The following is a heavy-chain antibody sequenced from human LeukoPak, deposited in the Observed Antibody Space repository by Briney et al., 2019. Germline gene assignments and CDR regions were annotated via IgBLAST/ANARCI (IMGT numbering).Heavy chain of an antibody. CDR1: GYSISSGFY. V-gene: IGHV4-38-2*02. Sequence: SETLSLTCSVSGYSISSGFYWGWIRQPPGKGLEWIGSIFHSGSTYYNPSLKSRVTISVDTSKNQFSLKLSSVTAADTAVYYCARFTGYCSSPSCYPNAFDIWGQGTMVTVSS. CDR3: ARFTGYCSSPSCYPNAFDI. CDR2: IFHSGST. D-gene: IGHD2-2*03. J-gene: IGHJ3*02.